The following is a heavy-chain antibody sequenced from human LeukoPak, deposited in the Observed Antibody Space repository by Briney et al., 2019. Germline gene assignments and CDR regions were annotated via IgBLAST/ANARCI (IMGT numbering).Heavy chain of an antibody. V-gene: IGHV4-61*02. D-gene: IGHD3-10*01. J-gene: IGHJ5*02. CDR3: ARDPFGSIWFDP. Sequence: SETLSLTCTVSGGSISSGSYYWSWIRQPAGKGLEWIGRIYTSGSTNYSPSLKSRVTISVDTSKNQFSLKLSSVTAADTAVYYCARDPFGSIWFDPWGQGTLVTVSS. CDR1: GGSISSGSYY. CDR2: IYTSGST.